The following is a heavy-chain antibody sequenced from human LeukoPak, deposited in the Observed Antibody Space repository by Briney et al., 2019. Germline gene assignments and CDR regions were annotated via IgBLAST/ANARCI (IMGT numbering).Heavy chain of an antibody. Sequence: SETLSLTHTVSGGSISTYYWSWIRQPPGKGLEWIGYIYYSGSTNYNPSLKSRVTISVDTSKNQFSLKLSSVTAADTAVYYCARHQPSRNGGNLDSFDYWGQGTLVTVSS. D-gene: IGHD4-23*01. J-gene: IGHJ4*02. V-gene: IGHV4-59*08. CDR3: ARHQPSRNGGNLDSFDY. CDR2: IYYSGST. CDR1: GGSISTYY.